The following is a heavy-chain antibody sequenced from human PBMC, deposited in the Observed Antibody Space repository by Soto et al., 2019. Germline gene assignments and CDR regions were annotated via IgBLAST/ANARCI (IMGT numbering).Heavy chain of an antibody. CDR3: ARGEGYSSGWYGWFDP. CDR1: GYTFTSYG. CDR2: ISAYNGNT. D-gene: IGHD6-19*01. V-gene: IGHV1-18*01. J-gene: IGHJ5*02. Sequence: RASVKVSCKASGYTFTSYGISWVRQAPGQGLEWMGWISAYNGNTNYAQKLQGRVTMTTDTSTSTAYMELRSLRYEDTAVYYCARGEGYSSGWYGWFDPWGQGILVTVSS.